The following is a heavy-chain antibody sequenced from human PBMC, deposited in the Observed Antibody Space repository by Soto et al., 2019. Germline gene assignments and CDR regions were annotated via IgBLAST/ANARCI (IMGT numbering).Heavy chain of an antibody. CDR1: GFTFSSYA. CDR2: ISYDGSNK. Sequence: GGSLRLSCAASGFTFSSYAMHWVRQAPGKGLEWVAVISYDGSNKYYADSVKGRFTISRDNSKNTLYLQMNSLRAEDAALYYCAKDYDSSGYYCDYWGQGTLVTVSS. J-gene: IGHJ4*02. CDR3: AKDYDSSGYYCDY. V-gene: IGHV3-30-3*01. D-gene: IGHD3-22*01.